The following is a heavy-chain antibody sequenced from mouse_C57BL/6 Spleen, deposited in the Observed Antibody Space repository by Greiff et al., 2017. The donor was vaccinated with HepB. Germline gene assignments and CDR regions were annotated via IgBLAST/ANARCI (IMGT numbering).Heavy chain of an antibody. CDR2: INPNYGTT. V-gene: IGHV1-39*01. CDR1: GYSFTDYN. CDR3: ARSTYYYGSSLWYFDV. Sequence: VQLKESGPELVKPGASVKISCKASGYSFTDYNMNWVKQSNGKSLEWIGVINPNYGTTSYNQKFKGEATLTVDQSSSTAYMQLNSLTSEDSAVYYCARSTYYYGSSLWYFDVWGTGTTVTVSS. D-gene: IGHD1-1*01. J-gene: IGHJ1*03.